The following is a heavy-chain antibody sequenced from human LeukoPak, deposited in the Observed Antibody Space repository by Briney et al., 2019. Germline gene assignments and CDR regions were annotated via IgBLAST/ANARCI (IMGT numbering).Heavy chain of an antibody. V-gene: IGHV3-11*04. CDR3: ARAYTGSFSGTLEY. Sequence: GGSLRLSCAASGFTFSDYYMTWIRQAPGKGLEWVSYISPSGITTYYTDSVKGRFTISRDNAKNSLSLQINSLIVEDTAVYYCARAYTGSFSGTLEYWGRGTLVTVSS. CDR2: ISPSGITT. J-gene: IGHJ4*02. CDR1: GFTFSDYY. D-gene: IGHD1-26*01.